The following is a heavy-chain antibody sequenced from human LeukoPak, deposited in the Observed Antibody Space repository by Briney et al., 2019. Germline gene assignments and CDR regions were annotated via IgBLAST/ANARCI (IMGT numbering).Heavy chain of an antibody. V-gene: IGHV3-30*18. Sequence: GGSLRLSCAASGFTFSSYGMHWVRQAPGKGLEWVAVISYDGSNKYYADSVKGRFTISRDNSKNTLYLQMNSLRAEDTAVYYCANEFLVLRGGTIFDYWGQGTLVTVSS. CDR3: ANEFLVLRGGTIFDY. CDR1: GFTFSSYG. J-gene: IGHJ4*02. D-gene: IGHD4-23*01. CDR2: ISYDGSNK.